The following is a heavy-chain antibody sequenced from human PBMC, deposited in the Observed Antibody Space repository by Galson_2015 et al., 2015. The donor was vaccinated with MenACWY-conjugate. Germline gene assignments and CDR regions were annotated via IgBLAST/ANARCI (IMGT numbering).Heavy chain of an antibody. CDR2: INSDGSST. CDR1: GFTFSSYW. CDR3: ASPGYCSSTSCYDAFDI. Sequence: SLRLSCAASGFTFSSYWMHWVRHAPGKGLVWVSRINSDGSSTSYADSVKGRFTISRDNAKNTLYLQMNSLRAEDTAVYYCASPGYCSSTSCYDAFDIWGQGTMVTVSS. J-gene: IGHJ3*02. D-gene: IGHD2-2*01. V-gene: IGHV3-74*01.